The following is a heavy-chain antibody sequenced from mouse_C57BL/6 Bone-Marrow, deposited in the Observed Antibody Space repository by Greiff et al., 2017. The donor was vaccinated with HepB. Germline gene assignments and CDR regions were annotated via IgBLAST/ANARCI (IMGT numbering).Heavy chain of an antibody. Sequence: EVMLVESGAELVRPGASVKLSCTASGFNIKDDYMHWVKQRPEQGLEWIGRIDPEDGDTEYAPKFQGKATMTADTSSNTAYLQLSSLTSEDTAVYYCSRYTTVVAKGEMGCWGQGTSVTVSS. D-gene: IGHD1-1*01. CDR1: GFNIKDDY. J-gene: IGHJ4*01. CDR3: SRYTTVVAKGEMGC. CDR2: IDPEDGDT. V-gene: IGHV14-1*01.